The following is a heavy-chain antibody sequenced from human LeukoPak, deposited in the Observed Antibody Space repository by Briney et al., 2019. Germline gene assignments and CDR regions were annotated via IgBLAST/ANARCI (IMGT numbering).Heavy chain of an antibody. D-gene: IGHD3-22*01. CDR2: IYHSGST. CDR1: GGSISSGGYS. CDR3: ARDKGIYDSSGYTFDY. Sequence: SQTLSLTCAVSGGSISSGGYSWSWIRQPPGKGLEWIGYIYHSGSTYYNPSLKSRVTISVDRSKNQFSLKLSSVTAADTAVYYCARDKGIYDSSGYTFDYWGQGTLVTVSS. J-gene: IGHJ4*02. V-gene: IGHV4-30-2*01.